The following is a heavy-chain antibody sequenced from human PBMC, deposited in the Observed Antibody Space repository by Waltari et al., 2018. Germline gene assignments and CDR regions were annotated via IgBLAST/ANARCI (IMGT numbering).Heavy chain of an antibody. V-gene: IGHV4-39*01. CDR3: SRHVGEATTFDY. CDR1: GGAISTSSYY. Sequence: QLQLQESGPGLVQPSETLSLTCSVSGGAISTSSYYWGGIRQPPGRGLEWCGIIHSRGSPDYDPALKSRVTISVDTSKNQFSLGLPSVTAADTAVYYCSRHVGEATTFDYWGQGTLVTVSS. D-gene: IGHD1-26*01. J-gene: IGHJ4*02. CDR2: IHSRGSP.